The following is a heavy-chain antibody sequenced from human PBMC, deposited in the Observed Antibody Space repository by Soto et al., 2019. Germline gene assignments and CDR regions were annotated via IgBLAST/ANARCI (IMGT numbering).Heavy chain of an antibody. CDR1: GGSISSSSYY. Sequence: PSETLSLTCTVSGGSISSSSYYWGWIRQPPGKGLEWIGSIYYSGSTYYDPSLKSRVTISVDTSKNQFSLKLSSVTAADTAVYYCAGQYGMHAFDIWGQGTMVTISS. D-gene: IGHD4-17*01. CDR2: IYYSGST. V-gene: IGHV4-39*01. J-gene: IGHJ3*02. CDR3: AGQYGMHAFDI.